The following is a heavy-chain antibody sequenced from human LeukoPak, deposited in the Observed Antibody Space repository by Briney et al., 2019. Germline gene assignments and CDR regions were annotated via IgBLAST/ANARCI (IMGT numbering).Heavy chain of an antibody. CDR3: ARDRSQRAYSYGPDGE. Sequence: GGSLRLSCAASGFTFSSDAMSWVREAPRKGLEWVSANSGSGGSTYYADSVKGRFTISRDNSKNTLFLQRNSLRAEDTAVYYCARDRSQRAYSYGPDGEWGQGTLVTVSS. CDR2: NSGSGGST. D-gene: IGHD5-18*01. J-gene: IGHJ4*02. V-gene: IGHV3-23*01. CDR1: GFTFSSDA.